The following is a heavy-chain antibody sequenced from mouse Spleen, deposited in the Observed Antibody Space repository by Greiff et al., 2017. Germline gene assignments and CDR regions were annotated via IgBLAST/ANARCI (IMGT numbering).Heavy chain of an antibody. Sequence: QVTLKVSGPELVKPGASVKISCKASGYAFSSSWMNWVKQRPGKGLEWIGRIYPGDGDTNYNGKFKGKATLTADKSSSTAYMQLSSLTSEDSAVYFCARIYYGDYVFAYWGQGTLVTVSA. CDR2: IYPGDGDT. J-gene: IGHJ3*01. CDR3: ARIYYGDYVFAY. CDR1: GYAFSSSW. D-gene: IGHD2-13*01. V-gene: IGHV1-82*01.